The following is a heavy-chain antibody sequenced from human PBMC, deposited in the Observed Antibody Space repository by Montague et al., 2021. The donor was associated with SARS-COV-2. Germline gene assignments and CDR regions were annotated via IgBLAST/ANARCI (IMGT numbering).Heavy chain of an antibody. CDR1: GFSISSGFY. Sequence: SETLSLTCSVSGFSISSGFYWAWIRQSPGKGPEWIGTVYHSGYTXYNPSLKCRVTVSIDTSENQFSLTVTSVTAADTAVYFCARRGYTGSDYFDYWGQGTLVTVSS. CDR3: ARRGYTGSDYFDY. V-gene: IGHV4-38-2*01. CDR2: VYHSGYT. D-gene: IGHD5-12*01. J-gene: IGHJ4*02.